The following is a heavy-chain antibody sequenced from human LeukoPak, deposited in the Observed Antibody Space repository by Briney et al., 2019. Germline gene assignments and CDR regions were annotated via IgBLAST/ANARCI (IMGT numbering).Heavy chain of an antibody. CDR3: ASPRGSSQIFDY. V-gene: IGHV1-69*01. CDR2: IIPIFGTA. CDR1: GGTFSSYA. Sequence: SVKVSFKASGGTFSSYAISWVRQAPGQGLEWMGGIIPIFGTANYAQKFQGRVTITADESTSTAYMELSSLRSEDTAVYYCASPRGSSQIFDYWGQGTLVTVSS. J-gene: IGHJ4*02. D-gene: IGHD6-13*01.